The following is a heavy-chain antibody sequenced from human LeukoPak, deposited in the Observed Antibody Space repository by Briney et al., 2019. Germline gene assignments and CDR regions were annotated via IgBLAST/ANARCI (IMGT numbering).Heavy chain of an antibody. CDR2: IIPILGIA. D-gene: IGHD1-26*01. V-gene: IGHV1-69*04. Sequence: SVKVSCKASGGTFSSYAISWVRQAPGQGLEWMGRIIPILGIANYAQKFQGRVTITADKSTSTAYMELSSLRSEDTAVYYCARDQAEEGAYYYYGMDVWGQGTTVTVSS. CDR3: ARDQAEEGAYYYYGMDV. CDR1: GGTFSSYA. J-gene: IGHJ6*02.